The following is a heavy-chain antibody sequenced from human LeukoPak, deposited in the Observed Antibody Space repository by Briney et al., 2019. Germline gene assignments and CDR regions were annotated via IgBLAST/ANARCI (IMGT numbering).Heavy chain of an antibody. CDR1: GGSISSSSYY. CDR2: FYYSGST. D-gene: IGHD6-13*01. V-gene: IGHV4-39*06. J-gene: IGHJ4*02. CDR3: ARDGSIAAACTQLGFDY. Sequence: SETLSLTCTVSGGSISSSSYYWGWIRQPPGKGLEWIGCFYYSGSTYYNPSLKSRVTISVDTSKNQFALKLSSVTAADTAVYYCARDGSIAAACTQLGFDYWGQGTLVTVSS.